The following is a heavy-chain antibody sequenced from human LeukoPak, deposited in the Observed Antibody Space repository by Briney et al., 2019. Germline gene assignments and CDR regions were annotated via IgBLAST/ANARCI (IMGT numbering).Heavy chain of an antibody. CDR3: ARGGDGDILTGLVFDY. D-gene: IGHD3-9*01. CDR2: ISAYNGNT. J-gene: IGHJ4*02. Sequence: ASVKVSCKASGYRFTSYGISWVRQAPGQGLEWMGWISAYNGNTNYAQKLQGRVTMTTDTSTSTAYMELRSLRSDDTAVYYCARGGDGDILTGLVFDYWGQGTLVAVSS. CDR1: GYRFTSYG. V-gene: IGHV1-18*01.